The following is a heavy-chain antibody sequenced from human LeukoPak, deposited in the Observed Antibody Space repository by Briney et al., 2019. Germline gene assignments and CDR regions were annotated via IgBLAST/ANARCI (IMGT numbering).Heavy chain of an antibody. Sequence: PSETLSLTCAVYGGSFSGYYWSWIRQPPGKGLEWIGEINHGGSTNYNPSLKSRVTISVDTSKNQFSLKLSSVTAADTAVYYCARVWGVRRAFDIWGQGTMVTVSS. CDR1: GGSFSGYY. CDR3: ARVWGVRRAFDI. D-gene: IGHD3-10*01. CDR2: INHGGST. J-gene: IGHJ3*02. V-gene: IGHV4-34*01.